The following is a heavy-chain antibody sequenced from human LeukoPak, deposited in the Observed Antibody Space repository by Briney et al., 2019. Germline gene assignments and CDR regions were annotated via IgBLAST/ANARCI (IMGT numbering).Heavy chain of an antibody. D-gene: IGHD3-10*01. CDR2: IYTSGST. Sequence: PSETLSLTCTVSGGSISSYYWSGIRQPAGKGLEWIGRIYTSGSTNYNPSLKSRVTMSVDTSKNQFSLKLSSVTAADTAVYYCARGLLPRRGYYYGMDVWGQGTTVTVSS. CDR3: ARGLLPRRGYYYGMDV. V-gene: IGHV4-4*07. CDR1: GGSISSYY. J-gene: IGHJ6*02.